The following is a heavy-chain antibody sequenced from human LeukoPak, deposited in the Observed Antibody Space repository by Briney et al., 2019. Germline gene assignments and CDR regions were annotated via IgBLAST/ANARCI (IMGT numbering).Heavy chain of an antibody. CDR1: GGSISTISDY. CDR2: VYYSGST. V-gene: IGHV4-39*01. D-gene: IGHD3-3*01. CDR3: RSPPLRLSMDV. J-gene: IGHJ6*02. Sequence: SETLSLTCAVSGGSISTISDYWDWIRQPPGKGLEWIGSVYYSGSTYYNPSLKSRIIISVDTSKNQFSLKLNSVTPADPAVYYCRSPPLRLSMDVWGQGTPVTVSS.